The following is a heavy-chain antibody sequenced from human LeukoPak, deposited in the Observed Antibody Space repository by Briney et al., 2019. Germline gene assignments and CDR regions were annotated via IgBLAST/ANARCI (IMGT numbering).Heavy chain of an antibody. CDR1: GFSFSGYW. D-gene: IGHD2-21*01. V-gene: IGHV3-7*05. CDR3: ARDVGGALDY. Sequence: GGSLRLSCAASGFSFSGYWMNWVRQPPGKGLEWVANIKRDGSDKNYVDSVKGRFTISRDNAKNSLYLQMNTLRAEDTAVYYCARDVGGALDYWGQGTLVTVSS. CDR2: IKRDGSDK. J-gene: IGHJ4*02.